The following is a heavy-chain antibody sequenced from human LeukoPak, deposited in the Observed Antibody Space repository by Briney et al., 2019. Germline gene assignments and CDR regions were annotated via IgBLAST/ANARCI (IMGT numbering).Heavy chain of an antibody. CDR1: GYTFTGYY. CDR2: INPNSGGT. J-gene: IGHJ4*02. Sequence: ASVKVSCKASGYTFTGYYMYWVRQAPGQGLEWMGWINPNSGGTNYAQTFQGRVTMTRDTYISTAYMELSRLRSDDTAVYYCARGLDKYDYWSGYFLAYWGQGTLVTVSS. D-gene: IGHD3-3*01. CDR3: ARGLDKYDYWSGYFLAY. V-gene: IGHV1-2*02.